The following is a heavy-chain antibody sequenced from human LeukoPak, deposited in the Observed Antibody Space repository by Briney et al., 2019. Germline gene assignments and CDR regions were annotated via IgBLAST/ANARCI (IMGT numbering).Heavy chain of an antibody. J-gene: IGHJ5*02. D-gene: IGHD3-3*01. CDR1: GGSISSSSYY. V-gene: IGHV4-39*07. CDR3: ARTTDYLTRFNWFDP. CDR2: IYYSGST. Sequence: PSETLSLTCTVSGGSISSSSYYWGWIRQPPGKGLEWIGSIYYSGSTYYNPSLKSRVTISVDTSKNQFSLKLSSVTAADTAVYYCARTTDYLTRFNWFDPWGQGTLVTVSS.